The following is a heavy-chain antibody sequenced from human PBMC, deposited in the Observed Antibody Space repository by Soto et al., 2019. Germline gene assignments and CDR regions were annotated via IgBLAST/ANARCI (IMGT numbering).Heavy chain of an antibody. V-gene: IGHV4-59*12. Sequence: SETLSLTCTVSGGSISSYYWSWIRQXPGKGLEWIGYIYYSGSTNYNPSLKSRVTISVDTSKNQFSLKLNSVTAEDTAVYYCAINPGGATIIWLRFDYWGQGTLVTVSS. CDR3: AINPGGATIIWLRFDY. D-gene: IGHD5-12*01. J-gene: IGHJ4*02. CDR2: IYYSGST. CDR1: GGSISSYY.